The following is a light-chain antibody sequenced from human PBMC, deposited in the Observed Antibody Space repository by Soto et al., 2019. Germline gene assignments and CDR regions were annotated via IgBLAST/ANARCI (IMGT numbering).Light chain of an antibody. CDR3: LRRSSWPLT. CDR2: DAS. Sequence: EIVLTQSPATLSLSPGERATLSCRASQSVGNYLVWYQLKPGQAPRLLIYDASNRATDIPARFSGSGSGTDFTLTISGLEPEDFAVYYCLRRSSWPLTFGGGTKVEIK. CDR1: QSVGNY. V-gene: IGKV3-11*01. J-gene: IGKJ4*01.